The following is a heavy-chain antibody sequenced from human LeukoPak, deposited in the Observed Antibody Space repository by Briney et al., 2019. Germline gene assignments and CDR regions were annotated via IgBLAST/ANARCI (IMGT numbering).Heavy chain of an antibody. D-gene: IGHD3-10*01. Sequence: ASVKVSCKASVYTFTGYYMHWVRQAPGQGLEWMGWINPNSGGTNYAQKFQGRVTVTRDTSISTAYMELSRLRSDDTAVYYYSSRYGSGSYHLWGQGTLVTVSS. CDR2: INPNSGGT. CDR1: VYTFTGYY. V-gene: IGHV1-2*02. J-gene: IGHJ5*02. CDR3: SSRYGSGSYHL.